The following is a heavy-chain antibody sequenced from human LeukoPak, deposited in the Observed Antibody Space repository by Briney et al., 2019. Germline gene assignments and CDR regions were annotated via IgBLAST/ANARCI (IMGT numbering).Heavy chain of an antibody. CDR1: GFTFSSYA. CDR2: ISGSGGST. V-gene: IGHV3-23*01. J-gene: IGHJ5*02. CDR3: AKCSKWLRNNWFDP. D-gene: IGHD5-12*01. Sequence: GGSLRLSCAASGFTFSSYAMSWVRQAPRKGLEWVSAISGSGGSTYYADSVKGRFTISRDNSKNTLYLQMNSLRAEDTAVYYCAKCSKWLRNNWFDPWGQGTLVTVSS.